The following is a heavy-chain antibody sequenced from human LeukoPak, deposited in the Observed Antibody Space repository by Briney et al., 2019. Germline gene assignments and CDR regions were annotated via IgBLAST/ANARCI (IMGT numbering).Heavy chain of an antibody. V-gene: IGHV3-23*01. CDR3: AKSEGLCGSANTCYHFYC. CDR2: LSGSGGST. CDR1: GFTFSTYA. J-gene: IGHJ4*02. D-gene: IGHD2-2*01. Sequence: GGSLRLSCDASGFTFSTYAMSWVRQAPGEGLEWVSGLSGSGGSTWYADSVKGRFTISRDNSKNTVYLHMNSLRAEDTAVNYCAKSEGLCGSANTCYHFYCWGQGTLVTVSS.